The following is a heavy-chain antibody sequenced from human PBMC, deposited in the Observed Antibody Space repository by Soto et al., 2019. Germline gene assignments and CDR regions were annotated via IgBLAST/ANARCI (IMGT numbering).Heavy chain of an antibody. D-gene: IGHD2-2*01. CDR1: GYTFTSYA. CDR3: AICHCSSPFFYAYY. Sequence: ASVKVSCKASGYTFTSYAMHWVRQAPGQRLEWMGWINAGNGNTKYSQKFQGRVTITRDTSASTAYMELSSLRSEDTAVYYCAICHCSSPFFYAYYWGQCTLLSVSS. V-gene: IGHV1-3*01. CDR2: INAGNGNT. J-gene: IGHJ4*02.